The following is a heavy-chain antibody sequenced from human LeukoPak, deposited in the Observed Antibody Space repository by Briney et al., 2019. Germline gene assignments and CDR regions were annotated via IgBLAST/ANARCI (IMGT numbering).Heavy chain of an antibody. V-gene: IGHV1-69*06. CDR1: GGTFSSYA. CDR3: ATDEGG. D-gene: IGHD3-16*01. J-gene: IGHJ4*02. CDR2: IIPIFGTA. Sequence: ASVKVSCKASGGTFSSYAISWVRQAPGQGLEWMGGIIPIFGTANYAQKFQGRVTMTEDTSTDTAYMELSSLRSEDTAVYYRATDEGGWGQGTLVTVSS.